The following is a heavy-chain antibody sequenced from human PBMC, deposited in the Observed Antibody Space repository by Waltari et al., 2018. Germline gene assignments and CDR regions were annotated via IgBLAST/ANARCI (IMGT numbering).Heavy chain of an antibody. J-gene: IGHJ6*04. V-gene: IGHV3-74*01. CDR1: GLIFSTYW. CDR3: ARDHYYSKDV. CDR2: IDNGDGSGT. Sequence: EVQLVESGGGLVQPGGALRLSCAASGLIFSTYWLPCVRQGPGKGMVWVSRIDNGDGSGTSYADSVKGRFTISRDNAKNTLYLQMNSLRAEDTGVYYCARDHYYSKDVWGTGTTVTVSS.